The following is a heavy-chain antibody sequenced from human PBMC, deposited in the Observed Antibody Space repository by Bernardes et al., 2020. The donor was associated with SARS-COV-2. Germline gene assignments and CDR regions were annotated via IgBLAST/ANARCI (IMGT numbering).Heavy chain of an antibody. CDR1: GGSFSGYY. V-gene: IGHV4-34*01. CDR3: ARKPMRVVVAATHSGQTLFDY. CDR2: INHSGST. Sequence: SETLSLTCAVYGGSFSGYYWSWIRQPPGKGLEWIGEINHSGSTNYNPSLKSRVTISVDTSKNQFSLKLSSVTAADTAVYYCARKPMRVVVAATHSGQTLFDYWGQGTLVTVAS. J-gene: IGHJ4*02. D-gene: IGHD2-15*01.